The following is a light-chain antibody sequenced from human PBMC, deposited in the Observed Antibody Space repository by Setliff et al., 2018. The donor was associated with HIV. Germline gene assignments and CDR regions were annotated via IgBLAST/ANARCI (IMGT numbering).Light chain of an antibody. J-gene: IGLJ1*01. Sequence: GSSSNIGSNTVNWYQQVPGTAPKLLIYKNNQRPSGVPDRFSGSKSGTSASLAISGLQSDDEADYYCAAWDDSLSVFVFGTGTRSPS. CDR1: SSNIGSNT. CDR3: AAWDDSLSVFV. CDR2: KNN. V-gene: IGLV1-44*01.